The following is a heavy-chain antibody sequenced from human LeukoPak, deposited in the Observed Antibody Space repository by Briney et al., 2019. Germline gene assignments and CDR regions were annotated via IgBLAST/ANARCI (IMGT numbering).Heavy chain of an antibody. D-gene: IGHD6-19*01. CDR2: ISSSSSYI. J-gene: IGHJ4*02. CDR1: GFTFSSYS. V-gene: IGHV3-21*01. Sequence: KSGGSLRLSCAASGFTFSSYSMNWVRQAPGKGLEWVSSISSSSSYIYYADSVKGRFTISRDNAKNSLYLQMNSLRAEDTAVYYCATYSSGCPLGDWGQGTLVTVSS. CDR3: ATYSSGCPLGD.